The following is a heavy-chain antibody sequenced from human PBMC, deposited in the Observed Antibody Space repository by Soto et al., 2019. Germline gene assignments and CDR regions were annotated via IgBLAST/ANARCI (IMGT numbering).Heavy chain of an antibody. Sequence: ASVKVSCKASGYTFTGYYMHWVRQAPGQGLEWMGWINPNSGGTNYAQKFQGWVTMTRDTSISTAYMELSRLRSDDTAVYYCARGVAYCVGDCFSPLHNGFAPWGQGTLVIVSS. J-gene: IGHJ5*02. CDR1: GYTFTGYY. V-gene: IGHV1-2*04. D-gene: IGHD2-21*02. CDR3: ARGVAYCVGDCFSPLHNGFAP. CDR2: INPNSGGT.